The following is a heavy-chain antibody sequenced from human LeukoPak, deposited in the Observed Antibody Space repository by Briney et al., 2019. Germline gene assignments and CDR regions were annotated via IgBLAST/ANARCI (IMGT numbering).Heavy chain of an antibody. V-gene: IGHV4-39*01. CDR2: IYYSGSP. J-gene: IGHJ5*02. CDR3: ARHVGFITMVRGVINNNWFDP. D-gene: IGHD3-10*01. Sequence: SETLSLTCTVSGGSISSSSYYWGWIRQPPGKGLEWIGSIYYSGSPYYNPSLKSRVTISVDTSKKQFSLKVSSVTAADTAVYYCARHVGFITMVRGVINNNWFDPWGQGTLVTVSS. CDR1: GGSISSSSYY.